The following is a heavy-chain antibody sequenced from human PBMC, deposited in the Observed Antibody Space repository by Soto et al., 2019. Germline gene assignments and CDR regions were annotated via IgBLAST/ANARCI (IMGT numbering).Heavy chain of an antibody. CDR3: ARDSGHIISHYYFDC. Sequence: GGSLRLSCAASGFTFRSYAMPLVRQDPDPGLEWVAVISYDGRNKYYADSVKGRFTISRDNSKNTRYLQMNSLRAEDTAVYYCARDSGHIISHYYFDCWGQGTLVTVSS. CDR2: ISYDGRNK. CDR1: GFTFRSYA. V-gene: IGHV3-30*04. D-gene: IGHD2-15*01. J-gene: IGHJ4*02.